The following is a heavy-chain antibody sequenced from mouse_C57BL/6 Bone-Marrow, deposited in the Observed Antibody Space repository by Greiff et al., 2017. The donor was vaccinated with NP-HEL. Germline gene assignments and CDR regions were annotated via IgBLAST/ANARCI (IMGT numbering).Heavy chain of an antibody. Sequence: VQLQPSGAELARPGASVKLSCQASGSTFPSYGLSWVPQSTGPGLEWIGEIYPRSGNTYDNEKFQGKATLTADKSSSTAYRELRSLTSEDSAVYFCARYFDYWGQGTTLTVSS. V-gene: IGHV1-81*01. CDR1: GSTFPSYG. J-gene: IGHJ2*01. CDR3: ARYFDY. CDR2: IYPRSGNT.